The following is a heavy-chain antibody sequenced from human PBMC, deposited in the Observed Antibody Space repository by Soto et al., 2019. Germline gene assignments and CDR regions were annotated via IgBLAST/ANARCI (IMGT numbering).Heavy chain of an antibody. Sequence: SETLSLTCTVSGGSISSYYWSWIRQPPGKGLEYIGYIYYRGSTNQNPSLKSRVTISVDTSKNQFSLKLDSVTAADTAVYYCARSTPTLGDWFDPWGQGTLVTVSS. D-gene: IGHD7-27*01. CDR1: GGSISSYY. J-gene: IGHJ5*02. CDR3: ARSTPTLGDWFDP. V-gene: IGHV4-59*01. CDR2: IYYRGST.